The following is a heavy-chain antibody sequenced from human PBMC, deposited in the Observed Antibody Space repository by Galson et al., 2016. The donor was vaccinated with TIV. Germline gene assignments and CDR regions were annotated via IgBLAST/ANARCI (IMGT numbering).Heavy chain of an antibody. CDR2: IIAIFGVA. Sequence: SVKVSCKASGGPFRSYAISWVRQAPGQGLEWMGGIIAIFGVANYAQKFQGRLSIIADKSTSTAYMEMSSLRSEDTAVYYCASDHEGDSWSGSYRVGYYNFMDVWGKGTTVTVSS. J-gene: IGHJ6*03. D-gene: IGHD3-3*01. CDR3: ASDHEGDSWSGSYRVGYYNFMDV. V-gene: IGHV1-69*10. CDR1: GGPFRSYA.